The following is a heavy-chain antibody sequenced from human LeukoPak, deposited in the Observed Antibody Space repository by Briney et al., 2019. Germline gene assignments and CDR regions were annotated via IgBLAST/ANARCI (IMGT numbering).Heavy chain of an antibody. CDR2: IYYSGST. V-gene: IGHV4-39*01. CDR1: GGSISSSSYY. D-gene: IGHD5-18*01. CDR3: ARACVSTAMEKRYYFDY. Sequence: SETLSLTCTVSGGSISSSSYYWGWIRQPPGKGLEWIGSIYYSGSTYYNPSLKSRVTISVDTSKNQFSLKLSSVTAADTAVYYCARACVSTAMEKRYYFDYGGQGPLVTVSS. J-gene: IGHJ4*02.